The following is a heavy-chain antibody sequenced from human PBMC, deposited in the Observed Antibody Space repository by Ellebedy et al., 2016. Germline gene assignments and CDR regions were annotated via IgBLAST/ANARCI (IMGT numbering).Heavy chain of an antibody. CDR2: ISFGGDT. V-gene: IGHV4-59*01. CDR3: ARLESSGFYTVFDY. D-gene: IGHD3-3*01. CDR1: GGSMNNFY. J-gene: IGHJ4*02. Sequence: SETLSLTCTVSGGSMNNFYWNWIXXPPGKGLEWIGYISFGGDTNYNPSLKSRITISVDTSKNQFSLRLSSVTAADTAAYFCARLESSGFYTVFDYWGQGALVTVSP.